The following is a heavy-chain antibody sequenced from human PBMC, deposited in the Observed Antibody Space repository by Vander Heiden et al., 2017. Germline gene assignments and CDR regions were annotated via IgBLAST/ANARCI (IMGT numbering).Heavy chain of an antibody. J-gene: IGHJ4*02. CDR2: ITANT. V-gene: IGHV3-23*01. CDR3: AKDRPDTVTTFY. CDR1: GFTFSTYA. Sequence: RLSCAASGFTFSTYAMSWVRQAPGKGLEWVSTITANTYYADSVKGRFTISRDNSKNTLYLQMNSLRAEDTAVYFCAKDRPDTVTTFYWGQGTLVTVSS. D-gene: IGHD4-17*01.